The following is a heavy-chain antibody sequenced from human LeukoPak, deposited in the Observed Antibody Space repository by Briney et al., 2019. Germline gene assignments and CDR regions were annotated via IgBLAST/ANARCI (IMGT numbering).Heavy chain of an antibody. J-gene: IGHJ4*02. CDR1: GGSISSSNW. CDR3: ARQGMGTYYYDSSGYYYGGFDY. V-gene: IGHV4-4*02. CDR2: IYHSGST. Sequence: PSETLSLTCAVSGGSISSSNWWSWVRQPPGKGLEWIGEIYHSGSTNYNPSLKSRVTISVDKSKNQFSLKLSSVTAADTAVYYCARQGMGTYYYDSSGYYYGGFDYWGQGTLVTVSS. D-gene: IGHD3-22*01.